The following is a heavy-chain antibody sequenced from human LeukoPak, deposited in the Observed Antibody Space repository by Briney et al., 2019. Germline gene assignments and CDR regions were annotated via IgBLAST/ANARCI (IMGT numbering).Heavy chain of an antibody. CDR1: GFTFSSYA. Sequence: GGSLRLSCAASGFTFSSYAMHWVRQAAGKGLEWVAVISYDGSNKYYADSVKGRFTISRDNSKNTLYLQMNSLRAEDTAVYYCASYCSSTSCYGGFDYWGQGTLVTVSS. CDR3: ASYCSSTSCYGGFDY. J-gene: IGHJ4*02. D-gene: IGHD2-2*01. V-gene: IGHV3-30-3*01. CDR2: ISYDGSNK.